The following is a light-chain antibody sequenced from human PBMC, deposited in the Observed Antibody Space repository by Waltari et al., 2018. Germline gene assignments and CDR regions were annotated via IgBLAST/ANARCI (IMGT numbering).Light chain of an antibody. CDR1: QSVLYSSNNKNY. V-gene: IGKV4-1*01. J-gene: IGKJ1*01. CDR3: QQYYSTPT. Sequence: DIVMTQSPDSLAVSLGERAIINCKSSQSVLYSSNNKNYLAWYQQKPGQPPKLLIYWASTRESGVPDRFSGSESGTDFTLTISSLQAEDVAVYYCQQYYSTPTFGQGTKVEIK. CDR2: WAS.